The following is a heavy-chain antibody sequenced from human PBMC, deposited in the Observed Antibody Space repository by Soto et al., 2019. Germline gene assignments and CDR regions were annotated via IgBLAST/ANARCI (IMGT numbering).Heavy chain of an antibody. J-gene: IGHJ4*02. CDR2: IKSKTDGGTT. D-gene: IGHD6-13*01. CDR3: TTDLIGYSSSWYNFDY. CDR1: GFTFSNAW. Sequence: GGSLRLSCAASGFTFSNAWMSWVRQAPGKGLEWVGRIKSKTDGGTTDYAAPVKGRFTISRDDSKNTLYLQMNSLKTEDTAVHYCTTDLIGYSSSWYNFDYWGQGTLVTVSS. V-gene: IGHV3-15*01.